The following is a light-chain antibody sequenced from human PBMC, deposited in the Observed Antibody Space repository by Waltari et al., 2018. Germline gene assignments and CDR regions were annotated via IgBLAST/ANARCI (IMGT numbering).Light chain of an antibody. J-gene: IGKJ1*01. CDR1: QRMSNW. Sequence: DIQLTQSPSTLSASVGDRVTITCRASQRMSNWLAWYQQKPGKAPKVLISGVSTLESGVPSRFSGSGSGTEFTLTITSLQPDDFATYYCQQYNSYPRPFGQGTKVEIK. CDR3: QQYNSYPRP. CDR2: GVS. V-gene: IGKV1-5*03.